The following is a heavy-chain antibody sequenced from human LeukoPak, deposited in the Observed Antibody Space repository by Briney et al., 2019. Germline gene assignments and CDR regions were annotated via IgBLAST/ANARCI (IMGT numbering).Heavy chain of an antibody. CDR3: AKIPERWLQSRRGIDY. Sequence: PGGSLRLSCAASGFTFSNYAMSWVRQAPGKGLEWVSAISGSGGSTYYADSVKGRFTISRDNSKNTLYLQMNSLRAEDTAVYYCAKIPERWLQSRRGIDYWGQGTLVTVSS. D-gene: IGHD5-12*01. V-gene: IGHV3-23*01. J-gene: IGHJ4*02. CDR1: GFTFSNYA. CDR2: ISGSGGST.